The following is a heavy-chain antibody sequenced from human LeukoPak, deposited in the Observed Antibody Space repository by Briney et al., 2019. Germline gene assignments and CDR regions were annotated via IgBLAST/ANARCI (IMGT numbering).Heavy chain of an antibody. D-gene: IGHD2/OR15-2a*01. CDR1: GGSISSGGYY. CDR2: IYHRGST. J-gene: IGHJ6*02. V-gene: IGHV4-30-2*01. Sequence: SETLSLTCSVSGGSISSGGYYWSWIRQPPGKGLEWIGHIYHRGSTYYNPSLKSRVTISVDTSKNQFSLKLSSVTAADTAVYYCARDNRYFDPGVYYYNGMDVWGQGTTVTVSS. CDR3: ARDNRYFDPGVYYYNGMDV.